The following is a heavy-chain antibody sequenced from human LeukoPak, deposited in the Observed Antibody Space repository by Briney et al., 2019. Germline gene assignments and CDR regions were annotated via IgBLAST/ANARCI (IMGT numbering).Heavy chain of an antibody. D-gene: IGHD2-2*01. CDR1: GYTFTSYD. CDR3: ARDCSSTSCYGFDY. Sequence: ASVKVSCKASGYTFTSYDINWVRQATGQGLEWMGWMNPNSGKTGYAQKFQGRVTMTRKNNISTAYMELSSLRSEDTAVYYCARDCSSTSCYGFDYWGQGTLVTVSS. V-gene: IGHV1-8*01. CDR2: MNPNSGKT. J-gene: IGHJ4*02.